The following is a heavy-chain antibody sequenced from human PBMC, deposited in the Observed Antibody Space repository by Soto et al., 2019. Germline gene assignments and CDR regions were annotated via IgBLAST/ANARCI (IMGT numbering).Heavy chain of an antibody. CDR3: AKDRDSSGYYYWDY. CDR1: GFTFSNYA. CDR2: ISGGGRST. V-gene: IGHV3-23*01. Sequence: PGGSLRLSCAASGFTFSNYAMSWVRQAPGKGLEWVSVISGGGRSTNYADSVKGRFTISRDNSKNTLYLQMNSLRAEDTAVYYCAKDRDSSGYYYWDYWGQGTPVTVSS. J-gene: IGHJ4*02. D-gene: IGHD3-22*01.